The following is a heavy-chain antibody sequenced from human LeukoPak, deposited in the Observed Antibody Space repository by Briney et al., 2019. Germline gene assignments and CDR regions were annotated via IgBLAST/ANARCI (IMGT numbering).Heavy chain of an antibody. D-gene: IGHD1-26*01. V-gene: IGHV1-18*01. CDR1: GYTFTSYG. J-gene: IGHJ4*02. Sequence: ASVKVSCKASGYTFTSYGISWVRQAPGQGLEWMGWISAYNGNTNYAQKLQGRVTMTTDTSTNTAYMELRSLRYDDTAIYYCARDGGTYYYFDHWGQGTLVTVSS. CDR2: ISAYNGNT. CDR3: ARDGGTYYYFDH.